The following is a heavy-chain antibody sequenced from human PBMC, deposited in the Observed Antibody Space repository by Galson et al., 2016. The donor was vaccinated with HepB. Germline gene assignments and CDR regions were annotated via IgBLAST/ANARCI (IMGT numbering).Heavy chain of an antibody. CDR1: GASVRRPDNY. J-gene: IGHJ3*02. Sequence: SETLSLTCTVSGASVRRPDNYWSWIRQPPGKGLEWIGYLYYGDKTNYSPSLQGRATVSVDPSDNQSSLSSFSLSLTSVTAADTAVYYCARVSRDAFDIWGQGTMVAVSS. V-gene: IGHV4-61*08. CDR2: LYYGDKT. CDR3: ARVSRDAFDI.